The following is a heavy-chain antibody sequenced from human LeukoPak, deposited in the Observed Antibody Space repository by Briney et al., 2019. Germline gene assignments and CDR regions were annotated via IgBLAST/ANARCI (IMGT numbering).Heavy chain of an antibody. D-gene: IGHD3-3*01. CDR2: IYSGGST. CDR3: ARVVRFLEWSFDY. V-gene: IGHV3-66*02. Sequence: PGGSLRLSCAASGFTVSSNYMSWVRQAPGKGLEGVSVIYSGGSTYYAVSVKGRFTIYRDNTKNTLYLQMNSVRAEDTAVYYCARVVRFLEWSFDYWGQGTLVTVSS. CDR1: GFTVSSNY. J-gene: IGHJ4*02.